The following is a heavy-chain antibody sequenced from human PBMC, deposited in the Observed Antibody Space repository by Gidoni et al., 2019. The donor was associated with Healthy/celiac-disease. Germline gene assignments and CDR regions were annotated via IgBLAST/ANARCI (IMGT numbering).Heavy chain of an antibody. Sequence: QVQLQESGPGLVKPSQTLSLTCTVPGGSISSGSYYWSWIRQPAGKGLAWIGRIYTSGSTNYNPSLKSRVTISVDTSKNQFSLKLSSVTAADTAVYYCAREDGGGAWFDPWGQGTLVTVSS. CDR3: AREDGGGAWFDP. CDR2: IYTSGST. CDR1: GGSISSGSYY. D-gene: IGHD1-26*01. V-gene: IGHV4-61*02. J-gene: IGHJ5*02.